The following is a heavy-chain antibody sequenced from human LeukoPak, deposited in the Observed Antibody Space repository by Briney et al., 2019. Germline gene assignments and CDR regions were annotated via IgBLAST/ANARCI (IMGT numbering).Heavy chain of an antibody. CDR2: IYYSGST. Sequence: PSETLSLTCTVSGGSISNSNYYWGWIRQPPGKGLEWIGSIYYSGSTYYNPSLKSRVTISVDTSKNQFSLKLTSVTAAETAVYYCAAGPPGYSYGYYYYYMDVWGKGTTVTVSS. CDR3: AAGPPGYSYGYYYYYMDV. J-gene: IGHJ6*03. D-gene: IGHD5-18*01. CDR1: GGSISNSNYY. V-gene: IGHV4-39*01.